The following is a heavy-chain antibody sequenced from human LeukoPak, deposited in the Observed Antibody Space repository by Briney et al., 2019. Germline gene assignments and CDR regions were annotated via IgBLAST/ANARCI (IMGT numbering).Heavy chain of an antibody. CDR3: ARDGGYTYGYFDY. CDR2: INTDGSST. D-gene: IGHD5-18*01. CDR1: GFTFSDNR. V-gene: IGHV3-74*01. Sequence: PGGSLGLSCAASGFTFSDNRMHWVRQAPGKGLVWVSRINTDGSSTAYADSVKGRFTISRDNAKNTLYLQMNNLRAEDTAVYYCARDGGYTYGYFDYWGQGTLVTVSS. J-gene: IGHJ4*02.